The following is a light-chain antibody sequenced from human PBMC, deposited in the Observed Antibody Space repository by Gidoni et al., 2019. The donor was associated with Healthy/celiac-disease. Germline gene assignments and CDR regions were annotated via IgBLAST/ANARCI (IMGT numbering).Light chain of an antibody. Sequence: DIQMTQSPSSLSASLGDRVTITRRASQSISRYLYRYQQKPGKAPKLLIYAASSLQSGVPSRLSSSGSGANFTLTISSLQPEEFATYYCQQNYSTPPWTFGQGTKVEIK. J-gene: IGKJ1*01. CDR2: AAS. V-gene: IGKV1-39*01. CDR3: QQNYSTPPWT. CDR1: QSISRY.